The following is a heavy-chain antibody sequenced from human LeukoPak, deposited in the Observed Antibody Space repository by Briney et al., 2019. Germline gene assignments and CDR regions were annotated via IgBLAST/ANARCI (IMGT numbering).Heavy chain of an antibody. D-gene: IGHD1-26*01. Sequence: PSETLSLTCAVSGGSIRSYNWNWIRQPPGKGLEWIGYISETGSTNYNSSLENRVTLSLDTSKSQISLNLWSATVADTAVYYCARQDALGKFPPPYYLDVWGKGTTVIVS. CDR1: GGSIRSYN. V-gene: IGHV4-59*08. CDR3: ARQDALGKFPPPYYLDV. J-gene: IGHJ6*03. CDR2: ISETGST.